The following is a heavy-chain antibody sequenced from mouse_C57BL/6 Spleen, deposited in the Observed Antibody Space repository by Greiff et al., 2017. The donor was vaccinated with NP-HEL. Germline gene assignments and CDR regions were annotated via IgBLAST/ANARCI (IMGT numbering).Heavy chain of an antibody. CDR3: AIEGGSRPWFAY. J-gene: IGHJ3*01. Sequence: EVQLQESGPGLVKPSQSLSLTCSVTGYSITSGYYWNWIRQFPGNKLEWMGYISYDGSNNYNPSLNNRISITRDTSKNQFFLKLKSVTTEDTATYYCAIEGGSRPWFAYWGQGTLVTVSA. V-gene: IGHV3-6*01. CDR1: GYSITSGYY. D-gene: IGHD1-1*01. CDR2: ISYDGSN.